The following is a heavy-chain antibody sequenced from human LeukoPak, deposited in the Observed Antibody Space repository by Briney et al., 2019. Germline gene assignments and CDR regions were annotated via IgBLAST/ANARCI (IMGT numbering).Heavy chain of an antibody. D-gene: IGHD3-22*01. CDR2: MNPNSGNT. Sequence: TSLKPSCKASGYTFTSSDINWVRQATGPGLEWRGWMNPNSGNTGYAQNFHGRVTMTRNTSISTAYMELSSLRSEDTAVYYCARRYSDSGNYYYMDVWGKGTTVTIS. CDR1: GYTFTSSD. J-gene: IGHJ6*03. CDR3: ARRYSDSGNYYYMDV. V-gene: IGHV1-8*01.